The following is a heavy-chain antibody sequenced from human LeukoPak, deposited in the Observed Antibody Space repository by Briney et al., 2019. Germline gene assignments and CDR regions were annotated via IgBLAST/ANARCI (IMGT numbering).Heavy chain of an antibody. Sequence: PGESLRLSCAASGFTFSNEAMSWVRQAPGKGLEWVSSIDASGGATYYADSVKGRFTISRDNSKNTFYLQMNSLRAEDTAVYSCAKGSGSGWYGWFAPWGQGTLVTVSS. D-gene: IGHD6-19*01. V-gene: IGHV3-23*01. CDR2: IDASGGAT. J-gene: IGHJ5*02. CDR3: AKGSGSGWYGWFAP. CDR1: GFTFSNEA.